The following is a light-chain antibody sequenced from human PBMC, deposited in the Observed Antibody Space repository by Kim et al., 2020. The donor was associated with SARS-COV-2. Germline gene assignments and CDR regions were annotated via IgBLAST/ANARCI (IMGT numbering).Light chain of an antibody. CDR2: DVS. CDR3: SSYTSSSTLV. CDR1: SRTVGVYNY. Sequence: GQSPATASTATSRTVGVYNYVSSCQQHPRKAPKLMIYDVSNRPSGVSNRFSGAKSGNTASLTISGLQAEDEADYYCSSYTSSSTLVFGTGTQLTVL. V-gene: IGLV2-14*03. J-gene: IGLJ1*01.